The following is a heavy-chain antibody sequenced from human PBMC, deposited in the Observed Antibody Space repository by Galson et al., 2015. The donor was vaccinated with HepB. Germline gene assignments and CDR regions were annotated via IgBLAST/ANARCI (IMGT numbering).Heavy chain of an antibody. Sequence: QSGAEVKKPGESLKISCKGSGYSFSSYWIAWVRQMPGKGLEWMGIIYPGDSETRYSPSFQSQVTISADKSISTAYLQWSSLMASDTAMYYCARPSDSGWFQFDYWGQGTLVTVSS. D-gene: IGHD6-19*01. CDR1: GYSFSSYW. CDR3: ARPSDSGWFQFDY. J-gene: IGHJ4*01. CDR2: IYPGDSET. V-gene: IGHV5-51*01.